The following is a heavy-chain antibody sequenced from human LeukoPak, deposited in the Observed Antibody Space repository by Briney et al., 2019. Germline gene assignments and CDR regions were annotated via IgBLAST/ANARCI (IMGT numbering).Heavy chain of an antibody. V-gene: IGHV4-4*02. D-gene: IGHD4-17*01. CDR1: GGSISSSNW. CDR2: IYHTGST. Sequence: SETLSLTCAVSGGSISSSNWWSWVRQPPGKGLEWIGEIYHTGSTNYNPSLKSRVTISVDKSKNQFSLKVSSVTAADTAVYYCARNPGSDYPEWWGQGALVTVSS. CDR3: ARNPGSDYPEW. J-gene: IGHJ4*02.